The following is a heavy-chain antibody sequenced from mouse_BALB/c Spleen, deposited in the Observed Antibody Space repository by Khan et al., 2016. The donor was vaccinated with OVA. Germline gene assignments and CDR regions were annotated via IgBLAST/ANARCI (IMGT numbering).Heavy chain of an antibody. CDR1: GFNIKDTY. Sequence: VQLKQSGAELVKPGASVKLSCSASGFNIKDTYIHWVKQRPEQGLEWIGRIDPPNDDSKYGPKFQDKATLTADTSSTTAYLQLSSLTSDDTAVYYCSSLYGSPFAYWGQGTLVSVSA. CDR3: SSLYGSPFAY. CDR2: IDPPNDDS. V-gene: IGHV14-3*02. D-gene: IGHD2-1*01. J-gene: IGHJ3*01.